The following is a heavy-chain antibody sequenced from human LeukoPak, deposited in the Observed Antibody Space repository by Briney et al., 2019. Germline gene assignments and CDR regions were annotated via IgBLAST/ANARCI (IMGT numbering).Heavy chain of an antibody. J-gene: IGHJ2*01. Sequence: PSETLSLTCAVYGGSFSGYYWSWIRQPPGKGLEWIGEINHSGSTNYNPSLKSRVTISVDTSKNQFSLKLSSVTAADTAVYYCARDTIGSYYPRWYFDLWGRGTLVTVSS. CDR3: ARDTIGSYYPRWYFDL. D-gene: IGHD1-26*01. CDR1: GGSFSGYY. CDR2: INHSGST. V-gene: IGHV4-34*01.